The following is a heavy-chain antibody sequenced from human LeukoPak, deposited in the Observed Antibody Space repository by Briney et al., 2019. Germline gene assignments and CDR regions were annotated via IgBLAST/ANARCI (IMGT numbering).Heavy chain of an antibody. J-gene: IGHJ5*02. D-gene: IGHD3-3*01. V-gene: IGHV4-34*01. Sequence: SETLSLTCTVSGGSISSYYWSWIRQPPGKGLEWIGEINHSGSTNYNPSLKSRVTISVDTSKNQFSLKLSSVTAADTAVYYCARDSYDFWSGYSIGWFDPWGQGTLVTVSS. CDR3: ARDSYDFWSGYSIGWFDP. CDR2: INHSGST. CDR1: GGSISSYY.